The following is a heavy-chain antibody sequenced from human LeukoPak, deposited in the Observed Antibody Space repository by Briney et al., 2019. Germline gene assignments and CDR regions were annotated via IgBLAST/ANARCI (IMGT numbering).Heavy chain of an antibody. D-gene: IGHD6-13*01. V-gene: IGHV3-11*04. J-gene: IGHJ4*02. CDR2: ISSDNNTT. CDR3: ATIADNFDY. Sequence: GGSLRLSCVVSGFTFSDYYMSWIRQAPGKGLEWVSYISSDNNTTYYADSVKGRFTISRDNSKNTLYLQMNSLRAEDTAVYYCATIADNFDYWGQGTLVTVSS. CDR1: GFTFSDYY.